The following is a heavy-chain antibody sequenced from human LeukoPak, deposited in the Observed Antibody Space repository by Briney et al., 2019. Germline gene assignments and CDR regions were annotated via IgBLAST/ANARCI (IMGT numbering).Heavy chain of an antibody. CDR1: GGSFSGYY. Sequence: SETLSLTCAVYGGSFSGYYWSWIRQPPGKGLEWLGEINHSGSTNYSPSLKSRVTISVDTSKNQFSLKLSSVTAADTAVYYCARRFSGWYRGSWGQGTLVTVSS. CDR2: INHSGST. J-gene: IGHJ4*02. CDR3: ARRFSGWYRGS. V-gene: IGHV4-34*01. D-gene: IGHD6-19*01.